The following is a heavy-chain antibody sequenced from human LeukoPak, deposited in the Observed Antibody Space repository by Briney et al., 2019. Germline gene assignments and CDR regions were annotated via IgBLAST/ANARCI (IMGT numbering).Heavy chain of an antibody. D-gene: IGHD6-19*01. J-gene: IGHJ4*02. CDR2: ISYSGGST. Sequence: GGSLRLSCAASGFTFNSYDMSWVRQAPGKGLEWVSAISYSGGSTYYADSVKGRFTISRDNSKNTLYLQMNSLRAEDTAVYYCAKGSSGWYDIDYWGQGTLVTVSS. CDR3: AKGSSGWYDIDY. V-gene: IGHV3-23*01. CDR1: GFTFNSYD.